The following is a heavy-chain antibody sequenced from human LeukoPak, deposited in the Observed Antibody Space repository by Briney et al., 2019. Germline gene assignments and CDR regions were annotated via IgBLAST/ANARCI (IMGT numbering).Heavy chain of an antibody. CDR1: GGTFSSYA. Sequence: SVKVSCKASGGTFSSYAISWVRQAPGQGLEWMGRIIPIFGIANYAQKFQGRVTITADKSTSTAYMELSSLRSEDTAVYYCARTILYRNWFDPWGQGTLVTVSS. V-gene: IGHV1-69*04. J-gene: IGHJ5*02. D-gene: IGHD2-8*01. CDR3: ARTILYRNWFDP. CDR2: IIPIFGIA.